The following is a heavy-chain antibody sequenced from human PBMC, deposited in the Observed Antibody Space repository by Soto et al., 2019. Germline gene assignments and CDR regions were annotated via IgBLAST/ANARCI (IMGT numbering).Heavy chain of an antibody. CDR2: IWYDGSNK. D-gene: IGHD5-18*01. CDR3: ARDGIVDTAMNFDY. J-gene: IGHJ4*02. V-gene: IGHV3-33*01. Sequence: GGSLRLSCAASGFTFSSYGMHWVRQAPGKGLEWVAVIWYDGSNKYYADSVKGRFTISRDNSKNTLYLQMNSLRAEDTAVYYCARDGIVDTAMNFDYWGQGTLVTVSS. CDR1: GFTFSSYG.